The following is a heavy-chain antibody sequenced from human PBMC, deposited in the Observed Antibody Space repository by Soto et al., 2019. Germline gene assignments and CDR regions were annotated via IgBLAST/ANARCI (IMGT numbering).Heavy chain of an antibody. Sequence: QVQLVESGGGVVQPGRSLRLSCAASGFTFSSYAMHWVRQAPGKGLEWVAVISYDGSNKYYRDPVKGRFTISRDNSKKPLYLQMNSLRAEDTAVYYCAREGVVVAATGNYYYYGMDVWGQGTTVTVSS. D-gene: IGHD2-15*01. CDR3: AREGVVVAATGNYYYYGMDV. CDR2: ISYDGSNK. V-gene: IGHV3-30-3*01. CDR1: GFTFSSYA. J-gene: IGHJ6*02.